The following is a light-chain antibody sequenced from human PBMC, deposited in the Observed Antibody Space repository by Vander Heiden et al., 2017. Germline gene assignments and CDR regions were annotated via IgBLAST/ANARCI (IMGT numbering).Light chain of an antibody. J-gene: IGKJ2*01. CDR2: VGS. V-gene: IGKV2-28*01. Sequence: EILMTQSPHSLPVTPGEPASISCSSRHSLLEGNGLNYLNWYLQKPGQSPQLLIYVGSNRSSGVPDRFSGSGSGTDFTLKSSRGEAGDVGVYYCMQPLQTPYTFGQGTRLEIK. CDR1: HSLLEGNGLNY. CDR3: MQPLQTPYT.